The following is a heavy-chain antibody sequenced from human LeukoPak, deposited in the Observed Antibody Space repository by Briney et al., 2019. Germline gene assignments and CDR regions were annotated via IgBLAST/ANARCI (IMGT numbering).Heavy chain of an antibody. Sequence: GASVKVSCKASGYTFTGYYMHWVRQAPGQGLEWMGWINPNSGGTNYAQKFQGRVTMTRDTSISTAYMELSSLRSEDSAVYYCARASADGYNYGGPLRGYYFDYWGQGTLDTVSS. CDR3: ARASADGYNYGGPLRGYYFDY. CDR1: GYTFTGYY. J-gene: IGHJ4*02. V-gene: IGHV1-2*02. CDR2: INPNSGGT. D-gene: IGHD5-24*01.